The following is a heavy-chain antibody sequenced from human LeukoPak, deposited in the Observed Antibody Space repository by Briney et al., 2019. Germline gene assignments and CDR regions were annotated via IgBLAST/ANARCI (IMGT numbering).Heavy chain of an antibody. CDR3: AREMTLLPNFDY. CDR2: IWYDGSNK. V-gene: IGHV3-33*08. D-gene: IGHD3-22*01. CDR1: GFTSSSYW. J-gene: IGHJ4*02. Sequence: GGSLRLSCEASGFTSSSYWMSWVRQAPGKGLEWVAVIWYDGSNKYYADSVKGRFTISRDNSKNTLYLQMNSLRAEDTAVYYCAREMTLLPNFDYWGQGTLVTVSS.